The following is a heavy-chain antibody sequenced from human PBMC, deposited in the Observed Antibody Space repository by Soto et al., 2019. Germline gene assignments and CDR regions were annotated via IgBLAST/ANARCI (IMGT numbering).Heavy chain of an antibody. CDR2: ISRSGTT. V-gene: IGHV4-4*02. J-gene: IGHJ3*01. CDR3: ARDSASSGVFT. CDR1: GGSISSSNW. D-gene: IGHD6-19*01. Sequence: QVQLQESGPGLVKPSGTLSLTCAVTGGSISSSNWWTWVRQPPGEGLEWVGEISRSGTTNYKPSLKSRVSISVDKSRNELSLNLGSVTAADTAMYYCARDSASSGVFTWGQGTMVTVSS.